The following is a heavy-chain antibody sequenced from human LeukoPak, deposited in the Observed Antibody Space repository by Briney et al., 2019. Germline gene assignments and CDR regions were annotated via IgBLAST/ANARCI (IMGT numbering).Heavy chain of an antibody. V-gene: IGHV5-51*01. CDR1: GYSFTGYW. J-gene: IGHJ4*02. CDR2: VYPGDSDT. CDR3: ARHYGYSYGTLYLDY. Sequence: GESLKISCKGSGYSFTGYWIGWVRQMPGKGLEWMGIVYPGDSDTRYSPSFQGQVTISADKSITTAYLQRSSLKASDTAMYYCARHYGYSYGTLYLDYWGQGTLVTVSS. D-gene: IGHD5-18*01.